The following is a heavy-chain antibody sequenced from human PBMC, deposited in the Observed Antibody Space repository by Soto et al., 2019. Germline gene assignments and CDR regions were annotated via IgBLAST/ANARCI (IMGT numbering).Heavy chain of an antibody. V-gene: IGHV6-1*01. CDR2: TYYRSQWHY. J-gene: IGHJ4*02. Sequence: QVQLQQSGPGLVKPSQTLSLTCAIYGDSVSSNSVVWNWIRQSPSRGLEWLGRTYYRSQWHYDYATFVQSRIRIGPDTSQNQVSLQLDSVSPEDSAVYYCVRLVGNSWLDYWCQGTLVTVSS. CDR3: VRLVGNSWLDY. CDR1: GDSVSSNSVV. D-gene: IGHD4-4*01.